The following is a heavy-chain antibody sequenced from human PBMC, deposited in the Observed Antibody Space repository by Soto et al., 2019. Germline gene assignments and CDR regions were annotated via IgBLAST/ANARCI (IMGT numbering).Heavy chain of an antibody. CDR2: MNPNSGNT. J-gene: IGHJ5*02. Sequence: ASLKVSCKASGYTFTSYDINWVRQATGQGLEWMGWMNPNSGNTGYAQKFQGRVTMTRNTSISTAYMELSSLRSEDTAVYYCARGLAVAGTWNWFDPWGQGAQVTVSS. V-gene: IGHV1-8*01. CDR1: GYTFTSYD. CDR3: ARGLAVAGTWNWFDP. D-gene: IGHD6-19*01.